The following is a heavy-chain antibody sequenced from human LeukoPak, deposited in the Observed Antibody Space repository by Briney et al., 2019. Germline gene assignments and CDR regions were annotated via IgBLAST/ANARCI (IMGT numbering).Heavy chain of an antibody. CDR1: GGSFSGYY. J-gene: IGHJ6*02. CDR2: INHSGST. Sequence: SETLSLTCAVYGGSFSGYYWSWIRQPPGKGLEWIGEINHSGSTNYNPSLKSRVTISVDTSKNQFSLKLSSVTAADTAVYYCARVRVGNYYYYYGMDVRGQGTTVTVSS. V-gene: IGHV4-34*01. CDR3: ARVRVGNYYYYYGMDV. D-gene: IGHD1-1*01.